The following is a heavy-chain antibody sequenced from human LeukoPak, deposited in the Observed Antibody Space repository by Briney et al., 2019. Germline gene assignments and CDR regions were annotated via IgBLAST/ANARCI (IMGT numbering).Heavy chain of an antibody. V-gene: IGHV3-66*01. CDR2: IYSGGST. D-gene: IGHD6-13*01. CDR1: GFTVSSNY. J-gene: IGHJ4*02. Sequence: GGSLRLSCAASGFTVSSNYMSWVRQAPGKGLEWVSVIYSGGSTYYADSVKGRFTISRDNSKNTLYLQMNSLRAEDTAVYYCAKDDRIPAAGPFDYWGQGTLVTVSS. CDR3: AKDDRIPAAGPFDY.